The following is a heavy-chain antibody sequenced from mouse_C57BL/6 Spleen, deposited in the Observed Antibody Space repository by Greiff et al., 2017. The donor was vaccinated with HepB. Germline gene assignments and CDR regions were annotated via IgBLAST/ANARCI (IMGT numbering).Heavy chain of an antibody. CDR3: ARTYYSNYGFAY. CDR1: GFSLTSYG. V-gene: IGHV2-6*03. CDR2: IWSDGST. D-gene: IGHD2-5*01. J-gene: IGHJ3*01. Sequence: QVHVKQSGPGLVAPSQSLSITCTVSGFSLTSYGVHWVRQPPGKGLEWLVVIWSDGSTTYNSALKSRLSISKDNSKSQVFLKMNSLQTDDTAMYYCARTYYSNYGFAYWGQGTLVTVSA.